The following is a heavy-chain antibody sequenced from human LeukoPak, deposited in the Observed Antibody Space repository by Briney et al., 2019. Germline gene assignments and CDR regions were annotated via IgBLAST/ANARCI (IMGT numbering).Heavy chain of an antibody. J-gene: IGHJ1*01. CDR2: INHSGST. V-gene: IGHV4-34*01. Sequence: SETLSLTCAVYGGSFSGYYWSWIRQPPGKGLEWIGEINHSGSTNYNPSLKSRVTLSVDTSKNQFSLRLTSVTAADMAVYYCARSSYGGNSRGIGRIVYFQHWGQGTLVTVSS. CDR1: GGSFSGYY. D-gene: IGHD4-23*01. CDR3: ARSSYGGNSRGIGRIVYFQH.